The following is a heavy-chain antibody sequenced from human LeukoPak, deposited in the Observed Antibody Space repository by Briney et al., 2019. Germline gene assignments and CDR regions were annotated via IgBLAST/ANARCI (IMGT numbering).Heavy chain of an antibody. D-gene: IGHD6-25*01. CDR3: ARGGYSGSYYRFS. Sequence: GGSLRLSSAASGFTFCDFWMHWVRQAPGKGPEWLSRTSKDGSDTVYADSAKGRFTASRDNTKNTVYLEVTNLRPEDTAVYYCARGGYSGSYYRFSWGQGTPVTVAS. V-gene: IGHV3-74*01. J-gene: IGHJ4*02. CDR1: GFTFCDFW. CDR2: TSKDGSDT.